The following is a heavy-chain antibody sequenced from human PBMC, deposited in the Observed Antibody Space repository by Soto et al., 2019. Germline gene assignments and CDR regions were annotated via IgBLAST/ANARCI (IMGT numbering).Heavy chain of an antibody. J-gene: IGHJ4*02. D-gene: IGHD5-12*01. CDR1: GGSISSGGYS. V-gene: IGHV4-30-2*01. CDR2: IYHSGST. CDR3: AAGGGLPRYY. Sequence: QLQLQESGSGLVKPSQTLSLTCAVSGGSISSGGYSWSWIRQPPGKGLEWIGYIYHSGSTYYNPYLKSRVTISVDRSKSQFSLKLSSVTAADPAVYYCAAGGGLPRYYWGQGTLVTVSS.